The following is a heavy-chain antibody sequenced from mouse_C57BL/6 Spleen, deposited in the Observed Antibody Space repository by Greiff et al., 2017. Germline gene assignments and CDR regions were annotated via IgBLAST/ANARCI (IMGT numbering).Heavy chain of an antibody. D-gene: IGHD2-4*01. J-gene: IGHJ3*01. CDR2: INPSNGGT. CDR3: ARGNEYDWFAD. V-gene: IGHV1-53*01. CDR1: GYTFTSYW. Sequence: QVQLQQSGTELVKPGASVKLSCKASGYTFTSYWMPWVKQRPGQGLEWIGNINPSNGGTNYNEKFKSKATLTVATSSSTAYMQLSSLTSEDSAVYYSARGNEYDWFADWGQGTLVTVS.